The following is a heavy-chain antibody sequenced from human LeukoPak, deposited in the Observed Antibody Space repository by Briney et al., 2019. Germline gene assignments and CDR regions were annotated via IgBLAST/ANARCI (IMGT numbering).Heavy chain of an antibody. V-gene: IGHV4-59*01. CDR3: ARWGGPEDYYYYGMDV. CDR2: IYYSGST. Sequence: SETLSLTWTVAGGSISSYYWSWIRQPPGKGLEWIGYIYYSGSTNYNPSLKSRVTISVDTSKNQFSLKLSSVTAADTAVYYCARWGGPEDYYYYGMDVWGQGTTVTVSS. J-gene: IGHJ6*02. D-gene: IGHD3-16*01. CDR1: GGSISSYY.